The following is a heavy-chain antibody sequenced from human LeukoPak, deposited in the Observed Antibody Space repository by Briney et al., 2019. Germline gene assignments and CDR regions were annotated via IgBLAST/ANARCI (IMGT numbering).Heavy chain of an antibody. Sequence: SETLSLTCTVSGGSISSSNSYWGWIRQPPGKGLEWIGSFYYSGSTYYNPSLKSRVTISVDTSKNQFSLKLSSVTAADTAVYYCARRKGYVGWFDPWGQGTLVTVSS. CDR2: FYYSGST. J-gene: IGHJ5*02. CDR1: GGSISSSNSY. CDR3: ARRKGYVGWFDP. D-gene: IGHD1-1*01. V-gene: IGHV4-39*07.